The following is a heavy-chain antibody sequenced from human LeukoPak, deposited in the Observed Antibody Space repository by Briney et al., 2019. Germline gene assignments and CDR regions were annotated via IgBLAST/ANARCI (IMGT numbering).Heavy chain of an antibody. CDR2: IKQDGSEK. CDR1: GFTFSSYW. Sequence: PGGSLRLSCAASGFTFSSYWMSWVRQAPGKGLEWVANIKQDGSEKYYVDSVKGRFTISRDDAKNSLYLQMNSLRAEDTAVYYCARDRGGSYYHYYYMDVWGKGTTVTVSS. V-gene: IGHV3-7*01. J-gene: IGHJ6*03. D-gene: IGHD1-26*01. CDR3: ARDRGGSYYHYYYMDV.